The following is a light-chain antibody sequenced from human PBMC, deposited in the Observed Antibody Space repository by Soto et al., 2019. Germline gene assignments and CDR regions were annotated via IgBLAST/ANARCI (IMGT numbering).Light chain of an antibody. V-gene: IGLV6-57*04. CDR3: QSYDSSSVV. CDR1: SVSIASNY. CDR2: EDN. Sequence: NFMLTQPHSVSESPGKTVTISCTRSSVSIASNYVQWYQQRPGSAPTTVIYEDNQRPSGVPDRFSGSIDSSSNSASLTISGLKTEDEADYYCQSYDSSSVVFGGGTQLTVL. J-gene: IGLJ2*01.